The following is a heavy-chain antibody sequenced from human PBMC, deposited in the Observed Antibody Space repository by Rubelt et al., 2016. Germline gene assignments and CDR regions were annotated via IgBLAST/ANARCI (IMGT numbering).Heavy chain of an antibody. CDR1: GGSFSGYS. J-gene: IGHJ5*02. D-gene: IGHD6-13*01. Sequence: QVQPQQWGAGLLKPSETLSLTCAVYGGSFSGYSWSWIRQPPGKGLEWIRGLNHSGSTNYTPTLKGRVTVAVDTSKNQFSLKLSAVTAADRAVYYCARGLARAAAAPRRLWFDPWGQGTLVTVSS. CDR2: LNHSGST. CDR3: ARGLARAAAAPRRLWFDP. V-gene: IGHV4-34*01.